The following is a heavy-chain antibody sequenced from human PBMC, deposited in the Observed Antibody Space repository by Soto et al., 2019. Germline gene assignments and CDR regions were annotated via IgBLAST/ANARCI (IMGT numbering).Heavy chain of an antibody. CDR1: GITFSSYD. J-gene: IGHJ4*02. CDR3: ASQYYDTTYSAPRGLDF. V-gene: IGHV3-33*01. CDR2: IWYDGTKT. D-gene: IGHD3-16*01. Sequence: QVQLVESGGGVVQTGRSLRLSCSASGITFSSYDMHWVRQAPGKGLEWVAIIWYDGTKTYYADSVKGRFTVSRDNSKDALYLQMNNLRAGDTAVYYCASQYYDTTYSAPRGLDFLGQGTQVAVSS.